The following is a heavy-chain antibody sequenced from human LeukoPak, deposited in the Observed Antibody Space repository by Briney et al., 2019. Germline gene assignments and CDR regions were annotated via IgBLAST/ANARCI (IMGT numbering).Heavy chain of an antibody. V-gene: IGHV1-2*02. CDR2: INPNSGGT. Sequence: ASMKVSCKASGYTFTGYYMHWVRQAPGQGLEWMGWINPNSGGTNYAQKFQGRVTMTRDTSISTAYMELSRLRSDDTAVYYCARGIFHTVTTDYWGQGTLVTVSS. D-gene: IGHD4-11*01. CDR1: GYTFTGYY. J-gene: IGHJ4*02. CDR3: ARGIFHTVTTDY.